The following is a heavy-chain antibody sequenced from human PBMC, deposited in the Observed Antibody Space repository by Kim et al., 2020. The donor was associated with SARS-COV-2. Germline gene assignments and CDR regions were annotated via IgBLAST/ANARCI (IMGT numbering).Heavy chain of an antibody. CDR3: ARGAGAPAASASDY. Sequence: GGSLRLSCAASGFTFSSYWMHWVRQAPGKGLVWVSRINSDGDSTSYADSVKGRFTISRDNAKNTLYLQMNSLRAEDTAVYYCARGAGAPAASASDYWGQGTLVTVSS. D-gene: IGHD2-2*01. V-gene: IGHV3-74*01. J-gene: IGHJ4*02. CDR2: INSDGDST. CDR1: GFTFSSYW.